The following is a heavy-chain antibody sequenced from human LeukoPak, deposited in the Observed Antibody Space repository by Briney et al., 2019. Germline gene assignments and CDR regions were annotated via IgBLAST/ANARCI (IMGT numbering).Heavy chain of an antibody. CDR1: GFTFSVYA. V-gene: IGHV3-64*01. J-gene: IGHJ2*01. D-gene: IGHD3-22*01. CDR2: ISSNGVST. CDR3: ARSAYDSGAYYSQMRDWYFDL. Sequence: PGGSLRLSCAASGFTFSVYAMHWVRQAPGKGLEYVSAISSNGVSTYYANSVKGRFTISRDNSKNTLYLQMGSLRAEDMAAYYCARSAYDSGAYYSQMRDWYFDLWGRGTLVASSS.